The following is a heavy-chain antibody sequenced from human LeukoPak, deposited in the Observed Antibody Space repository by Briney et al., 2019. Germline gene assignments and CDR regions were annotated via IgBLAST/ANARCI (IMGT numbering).Heavy chain of an antibody. CDR3: ARGSIVGATLDY. D-gene: IGHD1-26*01. V-gene: IGHV3-23*01. CDR2: ISGSGGNT. CDR1: GFTFDDYG. Sequence: GGSLRLSCAASGFTFDDYGMSWVRQAPGKGLEWVSAISGSGGNTYYADSVKGRFTISRDNSKNTLYLQMNSLRAEDTAVYYCARGSIVGATLDYWGQGTLVTVSS. J-gene: IGHJ4*02.